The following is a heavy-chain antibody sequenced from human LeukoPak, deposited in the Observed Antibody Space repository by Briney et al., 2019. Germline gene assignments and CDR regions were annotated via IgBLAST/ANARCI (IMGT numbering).Heavy chain of an antibody. V-gene: IGHV1-2*02. J-gene: IGHJ5*02. Sequence: GASVKVSCKASGYTFTGYYMHWVRQAPGQGLEWMGWINPNSGGTNYAQKFQGRVTMTRDTSISTAYMELSRLRSDDTAVYYCARAAGYYDSSGYRRANWSDPWGQGTLVTVSS. D-gene: IGHD3-22*01. CDR1: GYTFTGYY. CDR3: ARAAGYYDSSGYRRANWSDP. CDR2: INPNSGGT.